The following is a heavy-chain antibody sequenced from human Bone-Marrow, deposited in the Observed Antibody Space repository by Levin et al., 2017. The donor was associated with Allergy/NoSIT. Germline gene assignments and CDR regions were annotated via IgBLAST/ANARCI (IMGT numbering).Heavy chain of an antibody. CDR3: ARDPYWYGSGSYLDY. Sequence: PGGSLRLSCAASGFTFSSYGMHWVRQAPGKGLEWVAVIWYDGSNKYYADSVKGRFTISRDNSKNTLYLQMNSLRAEDTAVYYCARDPYWYGSGSYLDYWGQGTLVTVSS. J-gene: IGHJ4*02. CDR1: GFTFSSYG. CDR2: IWYDGSNK. D-gene: IGHD3-10*01. V-gene: IGHV3-33*01.